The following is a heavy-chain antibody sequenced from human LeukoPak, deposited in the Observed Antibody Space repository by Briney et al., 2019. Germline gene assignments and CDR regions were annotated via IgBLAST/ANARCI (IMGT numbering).Heavy chain of an antibody. CDR2: INSNGRST. D-gene: IGHD2-8*01. Sequence: GGSLRLSCAASGFSFSSYWMHWVRQAPGKGLVWVSRINSNGRSTCYADSVKGRFTISRDNAKNTLYLEMNNLRAEDTAVYYCTRDVWGDRDNYFDCWGQGTLVTVSS. J-gene: IGHJ4*02. CDR1: GFSFSSYW. CDR3: TRDVWGDRDNYFDC. V-gene: IGHV3-74*01.